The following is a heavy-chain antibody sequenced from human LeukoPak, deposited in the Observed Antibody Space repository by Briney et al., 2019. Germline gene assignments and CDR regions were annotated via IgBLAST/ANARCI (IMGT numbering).Heavy chain of an antibody. J-gene: IGHJ4*02. CDR2: IYYSGST. D-gene: IGHD3-22*01. Sequence: PAATLSFTCTVCGYYIRSGYYWGWIRHPPGQGLEWIGGIYYSGSTYYNPSLKSRVTISVDTSKNQFSLKLSSVTAADTAVYYCATSTPKLYDSSGYYLHYWGQGTLVTVSS. CDR3: ATSTPKLYDSSGYYLHY. CDR1: GYYIRSGYY. V-gene: IGHV4-38-2*02.